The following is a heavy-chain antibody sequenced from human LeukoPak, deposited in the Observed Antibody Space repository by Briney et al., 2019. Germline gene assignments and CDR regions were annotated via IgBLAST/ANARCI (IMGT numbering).Heavy chain of an antibody. J-gene: IGHJ4*02. D-gene: IGHD1/OR15-1a*01. CDR1: GYSFSSSW. CDR2: IYPGDSDT. Sequence: GESLKISCKGSGYSFSSSWIGWVRQMPGKGLEWMGIIYPGDSDTIYSPSFQGQVTISADKSINTAYLQWSSLKASDTAMYFCATSESQTKFDYWGQGTQVIVSS. CDR3: ATSESQTKFDY. V-gene: IGHV5-51*01.